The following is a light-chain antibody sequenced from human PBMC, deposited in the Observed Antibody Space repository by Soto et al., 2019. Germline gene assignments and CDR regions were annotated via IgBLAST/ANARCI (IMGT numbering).Light chain of an antibody. J-gene: IGKJ3*01. CDR3: QHYDNSPPRFT. CDR2: GAS. Sequence: EIVLTQSPGTLSLSPGERATLSCRASQSVSTTYLAWYQQKPGQAPRLLIYGASSRATGVPDRFSGSGSGTDCTLTISRLEPEDFGVYYCQHYDNSPPRFTFGPGTRVDIK. CDR1: QSVSTTY. V-gene: IGKV3-20*01.